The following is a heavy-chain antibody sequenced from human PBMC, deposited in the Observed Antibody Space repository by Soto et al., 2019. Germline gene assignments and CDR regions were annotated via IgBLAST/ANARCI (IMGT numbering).Heavy chain of an antibody. CDR1: GFTFSNFA. J-gene: IGHJ4*02. CDR3: AKPLFSIEWDAFDC. Sequence: PGGSLRLSCAASGFTFSNFAMNWVRQAPGKGLEWVAGIGGSEDDTYYADSVKGRFTVSRDNSKNTLYLQMSSLRAEDTALYYCAKPLFSIEWDAFDCWGQGSLVTVSS. V-gene: IGHV3-23*01. D-gene: IGHD3-3*02. CDR2: IGGSEDDT.